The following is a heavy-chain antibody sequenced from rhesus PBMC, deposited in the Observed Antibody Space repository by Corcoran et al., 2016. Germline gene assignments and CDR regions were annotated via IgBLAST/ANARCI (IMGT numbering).Heavy chain of an antibody. CDR1: GGSISRRNW. D-gene: IGHD4-23*01. CDR3: ARDPNTVTTGSLDV. Sequence: QVQLQESGPGLVKPSETLSLTCAVSGGSISRRNWWSWIRQPPGTGLEWIGFISGSSGYTYYNPSLKSRVTISKDTSKNQFSLKLSSVTAADTAVYYCARDPNTVTTGSLDVWGRGVLVTVSS. V-gene: IGHV4S19*01. J-gene: IGHJ5-2*02. CDR2: ISGSSGYT.